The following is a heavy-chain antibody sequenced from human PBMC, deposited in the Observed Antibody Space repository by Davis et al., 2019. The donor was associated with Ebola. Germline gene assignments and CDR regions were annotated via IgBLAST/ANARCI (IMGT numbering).Heavy chain of an antibody. J-gene: IGHJ6*02. D-gene: IGHD4-17*01. CDR3: ARDTGSVTTLFYYYGMDV. CDR1: GFTFSSYS. V-gene: IGHV3-21*01. Sequence: GGSLRLSCAASGFTFSSYSMNWVRQAPGKGLEWVSSISSSSSYIYYADSVKGRFTISRDNAKNSLYLQMNSLRAEDTAVYYCARDTGSVTTLFYYYGMDVWGQGTTVTVSS. CDR2: ISSSSSYI.